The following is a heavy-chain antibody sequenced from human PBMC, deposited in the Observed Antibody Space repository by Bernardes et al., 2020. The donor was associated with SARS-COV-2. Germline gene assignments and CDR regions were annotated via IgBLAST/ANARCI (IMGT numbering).Heavy chain of an antibody. D-gene: IGHD1-26*01. Sequence: SVKVSCKPSGYTFTGYYMHWVRQAPGHGLEWMGWSNPNSGGTNYAQKLQGWVTMTRNTSISTAYMELSRLRSDDTAVYYCARELGAALPQSYGMDVWGKGTTFTDST. V-gene: IGHV1-2*04. CDR2: SNPNSGGT. CDR1: GYTFTGYY. J-gene: IGHJ6*04. CDR3: ARELGAALPQSYGMDV.